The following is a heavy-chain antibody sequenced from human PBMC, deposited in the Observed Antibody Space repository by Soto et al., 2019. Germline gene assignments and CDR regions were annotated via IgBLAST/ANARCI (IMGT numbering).Heavy chain of an antibody. Sequence: QVQLVQSGAEVKKPGSSVKVSCKASGGTFSSYAISWVRQAPGQGLEWMGGIIPIFGTANYAQKFQGRVTITADKSTSTAYMELSSLRSEDTAVYYCASGWKNWNCPYYYGMDVWGQGTTVTVSS. D-gene: IGHD1-7*01. CDR2: IIPIFGTA. V-gene: IGHV1-69*06. J-gene: IGHJ6*02. CDR1: GGTFSSYA. CDR3: ASGWKNWNCPYYYGMDV.